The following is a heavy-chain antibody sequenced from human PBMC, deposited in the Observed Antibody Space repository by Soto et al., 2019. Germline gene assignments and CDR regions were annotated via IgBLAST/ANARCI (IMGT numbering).Heavy chain of an antibody. CDR3: VRENYYYGMDV. J-gene: IGHJ6*02. V-gene: IGHV3-66*01. CDR1: GFTFSSYS. Sequence: PGGSLRLSCAASGFTFSSYSMNWVRQAPGKGLEWVSVIRSGGNTYYADPVEGRFTISRDNSKNTVYLQLNSLRAEDTAVYYCVRENYYYGMDVWGQGTTVTVSS. CDR2: IRSGGNT.